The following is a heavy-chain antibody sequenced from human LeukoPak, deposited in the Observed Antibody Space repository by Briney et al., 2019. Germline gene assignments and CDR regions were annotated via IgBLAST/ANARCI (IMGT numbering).Heavy chain of an antibody. CDR3: AREEGVAAPHELDY. V-gene: IGHV7-4-1*02. CDR2: INTNTGNP. J-gene: IGHJ4*02. D-gene: IGHD6-13*01. Sequence: GASVKVSCKASGYTFTSYAMNWVRQAPGQGLEWMGWINTNTGNPTYAQGFAGRFVFSLDTSVSTAYLQISSLKAEDTAVYYCAREEGVAAPHELDYWGQGTLVTVSS. CDR1: GYTFTSYA.